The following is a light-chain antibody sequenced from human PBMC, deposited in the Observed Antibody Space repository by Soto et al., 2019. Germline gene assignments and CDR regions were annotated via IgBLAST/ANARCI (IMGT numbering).Light chain of an antibody. CDR3: QQYGSSRT. CDR1: QSVSGY. J-gene: IGKJ1*01. Sequence: EIVLTQSPATLSLSPGERATLPCRASQSVSGYLAWYQQRPGQAPRLLIYDASNRATGIPARFSGSGSGTDFTLTITRLEPEDFAVYYCQQYGSSRTFGQGTKVDIK. V-gene: IGKV3-20*01. CDR2: DAS.